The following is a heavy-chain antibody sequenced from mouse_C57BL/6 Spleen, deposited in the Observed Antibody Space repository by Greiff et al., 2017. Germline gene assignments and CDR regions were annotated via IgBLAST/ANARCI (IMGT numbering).Heavy chain of an antibody. CDR3: ARPHYYCSSGAMDY. V-gene: IGHV5-17*01. CDR2: ISSGSSTI. D-gene: IGHD1-1*01. J-gene: IGHJ4*01. Sequence: EVMLVESGGGLVKPGGSLKLSCAASGFTFSDYGMHWVRQAPEKGLEWVAYISSGSSTIYYADTVKGRFTISRDNAKNTLFLQMTSLRSEDTAMYYCARPHYYCSSGAMDYWGQGTSVTVSS. CDR1: GFTFSDYG.